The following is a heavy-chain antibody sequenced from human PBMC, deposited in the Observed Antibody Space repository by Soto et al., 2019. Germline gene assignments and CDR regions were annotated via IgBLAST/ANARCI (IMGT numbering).Heavy chain of an antibody. J-gene: IGHJ4*02. CDR2: INQDGTQK. D-gene: IGHD6-19*01. CDR3: ARWESSDWYLGI. CDR1: GFTSSDYW. Sequence: GGSLRLSCAGSGFTSSDYWMTWVRQPPGEGLEWVASINQDGTQKFYVDSVRGRFTISKDNAKNSLFLQMISLRAEDTAVYYCARWESSDWYLGIWGQGTLVTVSS. V-gene: IGHV3-7*03.